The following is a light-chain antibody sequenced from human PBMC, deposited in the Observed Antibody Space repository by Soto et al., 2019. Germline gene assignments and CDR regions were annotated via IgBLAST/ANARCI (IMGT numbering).Light chain of an antibody. CDR2: DVN. V-gene: IGLV2-14*03. CDR1: SSDVGSTFNY. CDR3: SAYATGSTPVL. J-gene: IGLJ3*02. Sequence: QCALTQPASVSGSPGQSSTISCTGTSSDVGSTFNYVSWYQHHPGKAPRLIMSDVNHRPSVVSDRFSGSKSGNTASLTISGLQAEDEANYFCSAYATGSTPVLFGGGTKLTVL.